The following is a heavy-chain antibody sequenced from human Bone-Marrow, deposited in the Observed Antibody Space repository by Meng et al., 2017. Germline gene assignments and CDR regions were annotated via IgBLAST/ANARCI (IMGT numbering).Heavy chain of an antibody. CDR1: GGTFSSYA. Sequence: QVQPVQSGAGVEKPGSSVKVSCKASGGTFSSYAIGWVRQAPGQGLEWMGGIIPIFGTANYAQKLQGRVTMTTDTSTSTAYMDLRSLRSDDTAVYYCARGSGSGSYHSWGQGTLVTVSS. CDR2: IIPIFGTA. V-gene: IGHV1-69*06. J-gene: IGHJ4*02. D-gene: IGHD1-26*01. CDR3: ARGSGSGSYHS.